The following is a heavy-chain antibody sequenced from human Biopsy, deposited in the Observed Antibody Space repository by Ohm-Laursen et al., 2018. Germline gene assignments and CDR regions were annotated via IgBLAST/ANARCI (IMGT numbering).Heavy chain of an antibody. CDR1: GVTLSGYS. D-gene: IGHD2-2*01. V-gene: IGHV3-21*01. J-gene: IGHJ5*02. Sequence: SLRLSCTASGVTLSGYSMNSVSQAPGKGLGGVSSISASSSYIYYADSVKGRFTVAKENGKNSLYLHKNSLRAEDTAVYYCATEVVPAGIGGHWLDPWGQGTLVTVSS. CDR2: ISASSSYI. CDR3: ATEVVPAGIGGHWLDP.